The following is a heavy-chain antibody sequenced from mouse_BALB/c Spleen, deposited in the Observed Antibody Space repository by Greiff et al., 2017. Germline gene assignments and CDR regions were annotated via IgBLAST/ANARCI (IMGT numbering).Heavy chain of an antibody. CDR2: IWAGGST. J-gene: IGHJ2*01. V-gene: IGHV2-9*02. Sequence: VQLQESGAGLVAPSQSLTISCTVSGFSLSSYGVHWVRQPPGKGLEWLGVIWAGGSTNYNSALMSRLNISKDNSKSQVFLKMNSLQTDDSAMYYCTRGGFDYWGQGTTLTVSS. CDR3: TRGGFDY. CDR1: GFSLSSYG.